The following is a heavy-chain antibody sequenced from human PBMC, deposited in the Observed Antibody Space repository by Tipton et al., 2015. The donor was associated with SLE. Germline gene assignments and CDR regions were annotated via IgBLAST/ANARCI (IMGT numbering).Heavy chain of an antibody. V-gene: IGHV3-11*05. CDR1: GFTFSDYC. J-gene: IGHJ6*02. CDR2: ISSSSIYT. CDR3: ARDGGTSYYYYGMDV. Sequence: SLRLSCAASGFTFSDYCLSWVRQAPGKGLEWVSYISSSSIYTNYADSVRGRFTISRDNSKNTLYLQMNSLRAEDTAVYYCARDGGTSYYYYGMDVWGQGTTVTVSS. D-gene: IGHD1-26*01.